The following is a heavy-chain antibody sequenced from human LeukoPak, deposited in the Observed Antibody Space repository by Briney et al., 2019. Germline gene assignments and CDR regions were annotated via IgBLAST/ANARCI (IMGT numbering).Heavy chain of an antibody. CDR2: IYSGGST. CDR1: GFTVSSNY. D-gene: IGHD1-1*01. V-gene: IGHV3-66*01. J-gene: IGHJ5*02. CDR3: ARFTQLERRDNRHDGWFDP. Sequence: GGSLRLSCAASGFTVSSNYMSWVRQAPGKGLEWVSVIYSGGSTYYADSVKGRFTISRDNSKNTLYLQMNSLRAEDTAVYYCARFTQLERRDNRHDGWFDPWGQGTLVTVSS.